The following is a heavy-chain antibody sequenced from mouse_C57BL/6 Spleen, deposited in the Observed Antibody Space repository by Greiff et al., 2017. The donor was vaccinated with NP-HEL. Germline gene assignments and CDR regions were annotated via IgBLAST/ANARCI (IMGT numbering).Heavy chain of an antibody. CDR3: AKEIYYGNYVDAY. D-gene: IGHD2-1*01. CDR2: ISYDGSN. J-gene: IGHJ3*01. V-gene: IGHV3-6*01. Sequence: VQLQQSGPGLVKPSQSLSLTCSVTGYSITSGYYWNWIRQFPGNKQEWMGYISYDGSNNYNPSLKNRISITRDTSKNQVFLKFNSVTTEDTATYYCAKEIYYGNYVDAYWGQGTLVTVSA. CDR1: GYSITSGYY.